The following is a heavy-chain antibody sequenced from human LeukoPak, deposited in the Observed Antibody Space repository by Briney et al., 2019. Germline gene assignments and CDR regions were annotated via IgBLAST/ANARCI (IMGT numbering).Heavy chain of an antibody. J-gene: IGHJ4*02. CDR1: GFTFSSYG. V-gene: IGHV3-30*18. D-gene: IGHD2-2*01. Sequence: GGSLRLSCAASGFTFSSYGMHWVRQAPGKGLEWVAVISYDGSNKYYADSVKGRFIISRDNPKNTLYLQMNSLRVEDTAVYYCAKSSWVPAASPFGYWGQGTLVTVSS. CDR3: AKSSWVPAASPFGY. CDR2: ISYDGSNK.